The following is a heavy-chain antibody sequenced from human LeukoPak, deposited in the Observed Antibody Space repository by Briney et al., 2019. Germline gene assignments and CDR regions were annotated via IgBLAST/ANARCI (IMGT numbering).Heavy chain of an antibody. Sequence: TGGSLRLSCGASGFTFSSYGMHWVRQAPGKGLEWVAFIRYDGSNKYYADSVKGRFTISRDNSKNTVYLQMSSLRAADTAVYYCTRNSGWYGLSWGQGTLVTVSS. CDR3: TRNSGWYGLS. V-gene: IGHV3-30*02. D-gene: IGHD6-19*01. CDR1: GFTFSSYG. J-gene: IGHJ1*01. CDR2: IRYDGSNK.